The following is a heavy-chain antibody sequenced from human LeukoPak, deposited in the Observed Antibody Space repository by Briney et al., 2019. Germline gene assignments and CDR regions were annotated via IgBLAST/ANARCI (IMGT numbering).Heavy chain of an antibody. J-gene: IGHJ4*02. CDR3: ASLSDDYDTSGYFLLY. CDR1: GGSISSYY. CDR2: IYYSGST. D-gene: IGHD3-22*01. Sequence: SETLSLTCTVSGGSISSYYWSWIRQPPGKGLEWIGYIYYSGSTNYNPSLKSRVTISVDTSKNQFSLKLSSVTAADTAVYYCASLSDDYDTSGYFLLYWGQGTLVTVSS. V-gene: IGHV4-59*01.